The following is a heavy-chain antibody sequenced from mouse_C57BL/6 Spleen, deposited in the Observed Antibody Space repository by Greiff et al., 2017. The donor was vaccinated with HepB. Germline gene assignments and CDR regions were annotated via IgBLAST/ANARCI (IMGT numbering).Heavy chain of an antibody. CDR1: GYTFTSYW. J-gene: IGHJ2*01. CDR3: TRWTVVATDYFDY. CDR2: IYPGNSDT. V-gene: IGHV1-5*01. Sequence: EVQLQQSGTVLARPGASVKMSCKTSGYTFTSYWMHWVKQRPGQGLEWIGAIYPGNSDTSYNQKFKGKTKLTAVTSASNAYMELSSLTNEDSAVYYCTRWTVVATDYFDYWGQGTTLTVSS. D-gene: IGHD1-1*01.